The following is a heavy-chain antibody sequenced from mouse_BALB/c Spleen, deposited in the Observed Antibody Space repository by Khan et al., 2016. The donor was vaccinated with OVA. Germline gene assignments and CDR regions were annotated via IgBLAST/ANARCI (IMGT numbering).Heavy chain of an antibody. CDR2: INPHIGET. J-gene: IGHJ2*01. D-gene: IGHD1-1*01. Sequence: EVELVESGPELVRPGASVKISCTASGYSFTGYFMNWVMQSHGKSLEWIGRINPHIGETFYNQRFKDKATLTVDESSRTAHMALRSLASEDSAVYYCTRIYRSDFDYWGQGTTLTVSS. CDR1: GYSFTGYF. V-gene: IGHV1-20*02. CDR3: TRIYRSDFDY.